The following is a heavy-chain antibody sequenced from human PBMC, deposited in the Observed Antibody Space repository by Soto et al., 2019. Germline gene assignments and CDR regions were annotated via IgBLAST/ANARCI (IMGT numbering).Heavy chain of an antibody. J-gene: IGHJ3*02. V-gene: IGHV1-24*01. CDR2: FDPEDGET. D-gene: IGHD3-16*01. CDR3: ATARGKVSSAFDI. Sequence: ASVKVSCKVSGYTLTELSMHWVRQAPGKGLEWMGGFDPEDGETIYAQKFQGRVTMTEETSTDTAYMELSSLRSEDTAVYYCATARGKVSSAFDIWGQGTMVTVSS. CDR1: GYTLTELS.